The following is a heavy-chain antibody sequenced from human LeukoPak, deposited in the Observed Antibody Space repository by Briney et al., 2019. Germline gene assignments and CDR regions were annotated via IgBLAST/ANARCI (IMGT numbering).Heavy chain of an antibody. J-gene: IGHJ4*02. CDR3: AKDLLAGAPDYFDS. Sequence: GGSLRLSCVASGFSFISYDFHWVRHAPGRGLEWVAVTSSDGNIKIYTDSVKGRFTISRDNSRKTLYLEMNSLRVDDSAVYFCAKDLLAGAPDYFDSWGQGTLVTVSS. CDR1: GFSFISYD. V-gene: IGHV3-30*18. D-gene: IGHD1-14*01. CDR2: TSSDGNIK.